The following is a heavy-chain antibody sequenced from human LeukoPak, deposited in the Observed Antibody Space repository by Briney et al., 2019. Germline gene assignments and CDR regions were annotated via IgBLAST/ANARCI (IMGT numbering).Heavy chain of an antibody. D-gene: IGHD2-2*02. J-gene: IGHJ3*02. CDR3: ARHGYYCSSTSCYNDAFDI. CDR1: GYSFTSYW. CDR2: NSPGDFDT. Sequence: GESLKISCTGSGYSFTSYWIGWVRQMPRKGLEWRGINSPGDFDTRYSSSFQGQVTISADKSISTAYLEWSSLKASDTAMYYCARHGYYCSSTSCYNDAFDIWGQGTMVTVSS. V-gene: IGHV5-51*01.